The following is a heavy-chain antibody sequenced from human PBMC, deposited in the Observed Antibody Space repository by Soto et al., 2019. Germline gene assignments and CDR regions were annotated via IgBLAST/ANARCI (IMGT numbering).Heavy chain of an antibody. D-gene: IGHD4-17*01. CDR1: GGTFSNYA. J-gene: IGHJ4*02. CDR2: IILPLGTA. CDR3: ARGPDYAGSFDY. V-gene: IGHV1-69*12. Sequence: QVRLVQSGAEVKKPGSSVKVSCKASGGTFSNYAISWVRQAPGQGLEWMGGIILPLGTANYAQKFQGRVTIPADESMTTAYMALSGLRSEDTAVYYCARGPDYAGSFDYWGQGTLVTVSS.